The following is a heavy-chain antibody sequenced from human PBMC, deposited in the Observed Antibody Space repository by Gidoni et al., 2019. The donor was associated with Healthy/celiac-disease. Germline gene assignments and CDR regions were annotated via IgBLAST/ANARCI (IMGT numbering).Heavy chain of an antibody. CDR1: GGSFSGYY. CDR3: ARGDIVVVVAAHSSWFDP. V-gene: IGHV4-34*01. Sequence: QVQLQQWGAGLLKPSETLSLTCAVYGGSFSGYYWSWIRQPPGKGLEWIGEINHSGSTNYNPSLKSRVTISVDTSKNQFSLTLSAVTAADTAVYYCARGDIVVVVAAHSSWFDPWGQGTLVTVSS. J-gene: IGHJ5*02. D-gene: IGHD2-15*01. CDR2: INHSGST.